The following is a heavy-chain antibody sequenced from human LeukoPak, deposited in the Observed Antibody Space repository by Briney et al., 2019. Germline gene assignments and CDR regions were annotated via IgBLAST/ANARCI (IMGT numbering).Heavy chain of an antibody. CDR2: ISSSSSYI. Sequence: GSLRLSCTASGFIFRSYSMNWVRQVPGKGLEWVSSISSSSSYIFYADSMKGRSTISRDNARNSLYLQMSSLRAEDTAVYYCASGPRAVAGTGVGYYYYYMDVWGKGTTVTVSS. V-gene: IGHV3-21*01. CDR1: GFIFRSYS. CDR3: ASGPRAVAGTGVGYYYYYMDV. D-gene: IGHD6-19*01. J-gene: IGHJ6*03.